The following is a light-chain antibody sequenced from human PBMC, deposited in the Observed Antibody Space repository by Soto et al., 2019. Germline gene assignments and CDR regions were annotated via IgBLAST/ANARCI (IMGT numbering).Light chain of an antibody. J-gene: IGKJ4*01. V-gene: IGKV1-5*01. CDR1: QSINNL. CDR2: DVS. Sequence: DVQMTQSPSTLSASVGDRVTITCRASQSINNLLAWYQQKPGKAPKFLIYDVSTLESGVPSRFSGSRSWTEFTLTMNSRQPEDFATYNCQQYDSDSLTFGGGTRVEIK. CDR3: QQYDSDSLT.